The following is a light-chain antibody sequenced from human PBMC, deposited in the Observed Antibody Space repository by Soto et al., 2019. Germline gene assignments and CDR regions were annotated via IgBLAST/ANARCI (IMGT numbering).Light chain of an antibody. CDR2: GVS. J-gene: IGKJ1*01. V-gene: IGKV1D-13*01. CDR3: QHYNEYSRA. Sequence: AIRMTQSPSSLSACVGDRLSITCRASQDIINNLARYHQKPGKAPQLLIWGVSNLESGVPSRFSGSGSGTEFTLTISSLQPDDFATYYCQHYNEYSRAFGQGTKVDIK. CDR1: QDIINN.